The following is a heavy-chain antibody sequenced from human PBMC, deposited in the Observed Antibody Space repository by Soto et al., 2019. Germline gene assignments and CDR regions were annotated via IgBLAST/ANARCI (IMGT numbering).Heavy chain of an antibody. CDR3: ARVIKYYYDSSGSWYFDY. J-gene: IGHJ4*02. CDR1: GGSISSYY. V-gene: IGHV4-59*01. CDR2: IYYSGST. Sequence: SETLSLTCTVSGGSISSYYWSWIRQPPGKGLEWIGHIYYSGSTDYNPSLKGRVTISVDTSKKQFSLKLSSVTAADTAVYYCARVIKYYYDSSGSWYFDYWGQGTLVTVSS. D-gene: IGHD3-22*01.